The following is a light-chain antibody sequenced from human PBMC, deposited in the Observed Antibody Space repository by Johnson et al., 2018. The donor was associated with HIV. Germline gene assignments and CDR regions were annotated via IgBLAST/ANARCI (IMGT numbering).Light chain of an antibody. CDR2: ENN. V-gene: IGLV1-51*02. CDR3: GTWDSSLSAGYV. CDR1: SSNIGNNY. J-gene: IGLJ1*01. Sequence: QSVLTQPPSVSAAPGQKVTISCSGSSSNIGNNYVSWYQQLPGTAPKLLIYENNKRPSGIPDRFSGSKSGTSATLGITGLQTGDEADYYCGTWDSSLSAGYVFGTGIKVTVL.